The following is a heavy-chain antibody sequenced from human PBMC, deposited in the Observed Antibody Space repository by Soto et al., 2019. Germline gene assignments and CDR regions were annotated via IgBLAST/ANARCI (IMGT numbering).Heavy chain of an antibody. CDR3: ARFKVGDSYYFDY. V-gene: IGHV1-69*13. CDR1: GGTFSSYA. Sequence: GASVQVSCKASGGTFSSYAISWVRQAPGQGLEWMGGIIPIFGTANYAQKFQGRVTITADESTSTAYMELSSLRSEDTAVYYCARFKVGDSYYFDYWGQGTLVTVSS. D-gene: IGHD3-16*01. CDR2: IIPIFGTA. J-gene: IGHJ4*02.